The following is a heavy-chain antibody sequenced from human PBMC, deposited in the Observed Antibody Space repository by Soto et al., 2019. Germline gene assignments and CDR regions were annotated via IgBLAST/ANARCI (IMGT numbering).Heavy chain of an antibody. CDR1: GGSISSGGYS. CDR3: ARETRARFDP. V-gene: IGHV4-30-2*01. J-gene: IGHJ5*02. CDR2: ISDSGST. Sequence: TLSLTCAVSGGSISSGGYSWSWIRQPPGKGLEWIGYISDSGSTSYNLSLKSRVTISLDRSKNQVSLKMNSVTAADTALYYCARETRARFDPWGQGILVTVSS.